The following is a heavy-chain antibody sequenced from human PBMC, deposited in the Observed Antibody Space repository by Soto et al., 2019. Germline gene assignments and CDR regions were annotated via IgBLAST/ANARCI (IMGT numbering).Heavy chain of an antibody. CDR3: VFRVGRDY. CDR1: GFTFSTYA. V-gene: IGHV3-23*01. J-gene: IGHJ4*02. D-gene: IGHD1-26*01. CDR2: ISSGGTNT. Sequence: EVQLLESGGGLLQPGGSLRLSCAASGFTFSTYATSWVRQAPGRGLEWVSAISSGGTNTYYADTVKGRFTISRDNSKNTLYLQMNSLRAEDTAVYYCVFRVGRDYWGQATLVTVSS.